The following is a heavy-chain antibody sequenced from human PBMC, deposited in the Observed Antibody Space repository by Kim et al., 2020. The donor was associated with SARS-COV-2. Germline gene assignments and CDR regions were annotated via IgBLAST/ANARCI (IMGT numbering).Heavy chain of an antibody. CDR1: GFTFDDYA. CDR3: AKGDSGSWKGVWYFDL. J-gene: IGHJ2*01. CDR2: ISWNSGSI. D-gene: IGHD6-13*01. V-gene: IGHV3-9*01. Sequence: GGSLRLSCAASGFTFDDYAMHWVRQAPGKGLEWVSGISWNSGSIGYADSVKGRFTISRDNAKNSLYLQMNSLRAEDTALYYCAKGDSGSWKGVWYFDLWGRGTLVTVSS.